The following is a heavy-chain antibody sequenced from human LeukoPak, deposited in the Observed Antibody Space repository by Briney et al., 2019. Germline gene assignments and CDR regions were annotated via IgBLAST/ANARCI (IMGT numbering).Heavy chain of an antibody. CDR2: INHSGST. J-gene: IGHJ4*02. CDR1: GGSFSGYY. CDR3: ARGRGYSYSY. D-gene: IGHD5-18*01. V-gene: IGHV4-34*01. Sequence: SETLSLTCAVYGGSFSGYYWSWIRQPPGKGLEWIGEINHSGSTNYNPSLKSRVAISVDTSKNQFSLKLSSVTAADTAVYYCARGRGYSYSYWGQGTLVTVSS.